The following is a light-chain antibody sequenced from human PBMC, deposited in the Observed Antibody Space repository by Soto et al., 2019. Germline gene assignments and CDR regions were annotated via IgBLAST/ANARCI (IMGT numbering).Light chain of an antibody. CDR1: SSDIGRYNL. J-gene: IGLJ2*01. CDR3: CSYAGGASVV. Sequence: ALTQPASVSGSPGQSITISCTGTSSDIGRYNLVSWYQQHPGKAPKLIIYEDIERPSGVSDRFSGSKSGNTASLTISGLQTEDEADYYCCSYAGGASVVFGGGTKLTVL. CDR2: EDI. V-gene: IGLV2-23*01.